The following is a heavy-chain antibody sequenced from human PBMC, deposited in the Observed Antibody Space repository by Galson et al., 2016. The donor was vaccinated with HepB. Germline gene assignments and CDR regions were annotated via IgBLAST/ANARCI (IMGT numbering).Heavy chain of an antibody. D-gene: IGHD2-2*01. CDR2: IWYDGSLK. CDR1: GFIFSSYA. CDR3: ASAYYYQLLSRLWSFDN. V-gene: IGHV3-33*01. Sequence: SLRLSCAASGFIFSSYAMHWVRQAPGKGLEWVAVIWYDGSLKYYADSVKGRFTTSRDNSKNQFSLRLRTVTAADTAVYYCASAYYYQLLSRLWSFDNWGQGTLVTVSS. J-gene: IGHJ4*02.